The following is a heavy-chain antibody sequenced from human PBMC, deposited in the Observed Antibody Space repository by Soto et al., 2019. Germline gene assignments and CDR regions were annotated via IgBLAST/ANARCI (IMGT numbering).Heavy chain of an antibody. CDR1: GGTFSSYA. J-gene: IGHJ4*02. D-gene: IGHD2-2*01. CDR3: ARVCSSTSCSGGHYFDY. V-gene: IGHV1-69*06. Sequence: ASVKVSCKASGGTFSSYAISWVRQAPGQGLEWMGGIIPIFGTANYAQKFQGRVTITADKSTSTAYMELSSLRSEDTAVYYCARVCSSTSCSGGHYFDYWGQGTLVTVSS. CDR2: IIPIFGTA.